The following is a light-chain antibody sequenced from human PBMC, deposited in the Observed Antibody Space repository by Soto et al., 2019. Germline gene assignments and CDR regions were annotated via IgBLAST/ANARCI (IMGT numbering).Light chain of an antibody. CDR3: QHYNSYSEA. CDR2: DAS. J-gene: IGKJ1*01. V-gene: IGKV1-5*01. CDR1: QSISSW. Sequence: EIQMTQSPSTLSASVGDRVTITCGASQSISSWLAWYQQKPGKAPKLLIYDASSLESGVPSRFSGSGSGTEFTLTISSLQPDDFATYYCQHYNSYSEAFGQGTKVDIK.